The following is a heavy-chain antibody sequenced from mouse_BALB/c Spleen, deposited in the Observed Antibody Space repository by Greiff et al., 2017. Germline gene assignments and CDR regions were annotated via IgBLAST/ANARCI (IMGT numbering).Heavy chain of an antibody. CDR1: GYTFTSYT. Sequence: VQLQQPGAELARPGASVTMSCKASGYTFTSYTMHWVKQRPGQGLEWIGYINPSSGYTEYNQKFKDKTTLTADKSSSTAYMQLSSLTSADSAFYYCERTGLGYGSYYYAMDYWGQGTSVTVSS. CDR3: ERTGLGYGSYYYAMDY. CDR2: INPSSGYT. V-gene: IGHV1-4*02. D-gene: IGHD1-1*01. J-gene: IGHJ4*01.